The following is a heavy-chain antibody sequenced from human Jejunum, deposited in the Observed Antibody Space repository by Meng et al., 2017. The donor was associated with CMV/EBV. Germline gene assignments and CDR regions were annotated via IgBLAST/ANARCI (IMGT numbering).Heavy chain of an antibody. CDR2: INHSGST. CDR1: GGSFSGYY. Sequence: TCAVYGGSFSGYYWSWTRQPPEKGLEWIGEINHSGSTNYNPSLKSRVTISVDTSKTQFSLKLSSVTAADTAVYFCARGPRGWWFDPWGQGSLVTVSS. V-gene: IGHV4-34*01. D-gene: IGHD3-10*01. J-gene: IGHJ5*02. CDR3: ARGPRGWWFDP.